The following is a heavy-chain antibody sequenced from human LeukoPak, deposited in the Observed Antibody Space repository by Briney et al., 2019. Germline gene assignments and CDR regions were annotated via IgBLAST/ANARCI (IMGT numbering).Heavy chain of an antibody. CDR3: AKDSVRYSYGYNYYYYYYMDV. V-gene: IGHV3-43D*03. CDR1: GFTFDDYA. J-gene: IGHJ6*03. CDR2: ISWDGGST. Sequence: GGSLRLSCAASGFTFDDYAMHWVRQAPGKGLEWVSLISWDGGSTYYADSVKGRFTISRDNSKNSLYLQMNSLRAEDTALYYCAKDSVRYSYGYNYYYYYYMDVWGKGTTVTVSS. D-gene: IGHD5-18*01.